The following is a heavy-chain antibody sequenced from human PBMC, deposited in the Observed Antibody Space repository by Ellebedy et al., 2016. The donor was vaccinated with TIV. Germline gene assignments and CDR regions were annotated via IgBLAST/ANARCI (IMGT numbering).Heavy chain of an antibody. CDR2: IFPGDSDT. CDR3: ARAATYDFWSD. V-gene: IGHV5-51*01. J-gene: IGHJ4*02. Sequence: GESLKISCKGSGHSFTSYWIGWVRQMPGKGLEWVGSIFPGDSDTRYSPSFQGQVTISADRSISTAYLQWSSLKASDTAIYYCARAATYDFWSDWGQGTLVTVSS. D-gene: IGHD3-3*01. CDR1: GHSFTSYW.